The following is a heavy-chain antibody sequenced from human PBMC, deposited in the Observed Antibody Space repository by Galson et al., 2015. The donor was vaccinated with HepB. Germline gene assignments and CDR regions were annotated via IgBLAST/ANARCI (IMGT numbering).Heavy chain of an antibody. CDR3: ARRPGWGSGSWYRELDY. CDR2: IDPSDSYT. D-gene: IGHD6-13*01. V-gene: IGHV5-10-1*01. Sequence: QSGAEVKKPGESLWISCKCSGYSFTSYWISWGRQMPGKGLEWMGRIDPSDSYTNYSPSFQGHVTIPADKSISTAYLQWSSLKASDSAMHYWARRPGWGSGSWYRELDYWGQGTLVTVSS. CDR1: GYSFTSYW. J-gene: IGHJ4*02.